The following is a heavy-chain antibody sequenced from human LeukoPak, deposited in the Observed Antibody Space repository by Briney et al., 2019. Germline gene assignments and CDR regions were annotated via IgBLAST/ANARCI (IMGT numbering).Heavy chain of an antibody. V-gene: IGHV3-74*01. CDR2: INSDGSST. CDR3: ARFFGYSSSWDYYYYGMDV. D-gene: IGHD6-13*01. Sequence: GGSLRLSCAASGFTFSSYWMHWARQAPGKGLVWVSRINSDGSSTSYADSVKGRFTISRDNAKNTLYLQMNSLRAEDTAVYYCARFFGYSSSWDYYYYGMDVWGQGTTVTVSS. J-gene: IGHJ6*02. CDR1: GFTFSSYW.